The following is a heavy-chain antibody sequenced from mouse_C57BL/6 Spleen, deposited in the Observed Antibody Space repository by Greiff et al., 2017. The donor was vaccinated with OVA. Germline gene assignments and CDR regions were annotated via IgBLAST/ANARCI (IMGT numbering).Heavy chain of an antibody. V-gene: IGHV1-78*01. CDR3: ARYYYGSSFYFDY. CDR1: GYTFTDHT. D-gene: IGHD1-1*01. Sequence: VQLQESDAELVKPGASVKISCKVSGYTFTDHTIHWMKQRPEQGLEWIGYIYPRDGSTKYNEKFKGKATLTADKSSSTAYMQLNSLTSEDSAVYFCARYYYGSSFYFDYWGQGTTLTVSS. J-gene: IGHJ2*01. CDR2: IYPRDGST.